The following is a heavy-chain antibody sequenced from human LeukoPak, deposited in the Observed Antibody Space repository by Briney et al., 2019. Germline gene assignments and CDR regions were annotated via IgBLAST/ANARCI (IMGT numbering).Heavy chain of an antibody. D-gene: IGHD2-2*01. CDR3: ARSQAASCYDVIAY. V-gene: IGHV3-23*01. CDR1: GFTFTNYA. CDR2: ICGRGGSA. Sequence: GGSLRLSCAASGFTFTNYAMNWVRQAPGKGLEWVSVICGRGGSAYYADSVKGRFTISRDDSKNTLNLQMNSLSAEDTAVYFCARSQAASCYDVIAYWGQGTLVSVSS. J-gene: IGHJ4*02.